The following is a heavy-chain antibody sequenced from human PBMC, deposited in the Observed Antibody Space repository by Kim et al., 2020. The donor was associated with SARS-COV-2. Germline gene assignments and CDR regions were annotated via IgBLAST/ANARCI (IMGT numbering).Heavy chain of an antibody. J-gene: IGHJ4*02. CDR3: ARDAPSHSSGWNY. CDR2: ISGSGGST. Sequence: GGSLRLSCAASGFTFSNYAMSWGRQAPGKGLEWVSAISGSGGSTNYEDSVKGRFTISRDNSKNTLYLEMSSLRAEDTAEYYCARDAPSHSSGWNYWGQG. CDR1: GFTFSNYA. D-gene: IGHD6-19*01. V-gene: IGHV3-23*01.